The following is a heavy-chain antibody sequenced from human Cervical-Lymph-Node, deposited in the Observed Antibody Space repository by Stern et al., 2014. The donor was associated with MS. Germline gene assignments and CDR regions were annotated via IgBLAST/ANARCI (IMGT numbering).Heavy chain of an antibody. CDR1: GGSVSSGSYY. CDR2: IYYSGST. V-gene: IGHV4-61*01. J-gene: IGHJ4*02. D-gene: IGHD6-19*01. Sequence: QVQLQESGPGLVKPSETLSLTCTVSGGSVSSGSYYWSWIRQPPGKGLEWIGYIYYSGSTTYNHSLKSRVIISVDASKNQFSLKLSSVTAADTAVYYCAREYSSGWFTDYWGQGTLVTVSS. CDR3: AREYSSGWFTDY.